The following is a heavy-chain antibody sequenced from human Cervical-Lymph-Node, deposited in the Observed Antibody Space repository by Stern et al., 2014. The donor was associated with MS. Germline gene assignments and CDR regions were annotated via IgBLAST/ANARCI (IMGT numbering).Heavy chain of an antibody. CDR1: GFTFKNAW. D-gene: IGHD3-22*01. V-gene: IGHV3-15*01. Sequence: EVQLVESGGGLVKPGGSLRLSCAASGFTFKNAWMSWVRQAPGKGLEWVGGIKDKIDGGTTDYAAPVKGRFTISRDDSKDTLYLELNSLKTEDTAVYYCTTVRYDRSAKPDFWGQGTLVTVSS. CDR2: IKDKIDGGTT. CDR3: TTVRYDRSAKPDF. J-gene: IGHJ4*02.